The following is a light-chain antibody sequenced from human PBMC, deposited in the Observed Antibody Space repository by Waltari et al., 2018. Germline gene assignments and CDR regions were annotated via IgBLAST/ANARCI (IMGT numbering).Light chain of an antibody. CDR2: GFT. V-gene: IGLV2-14*03. Sequence: QSALTQPASVSGPPGQSITISCTGTSSDVGGYNSVSWYQQHPGKAPKLLIYGFTNRPSGVSNRFSGSKSGNTASLTISGLQAEDEADYSCSSYTSSSTVVFGGGTKVTVL. CDR3: SSYTSSSTVV. J-gene: IGLJ3*02. CDR1: SSDVGGYNS.